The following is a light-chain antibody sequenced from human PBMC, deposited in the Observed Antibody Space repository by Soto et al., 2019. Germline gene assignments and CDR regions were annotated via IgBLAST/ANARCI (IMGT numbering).Light chain of an antibody. Sequence: DIQMTQSPSSLSASLGDRVTITCRANQDISSYLIWYQHKLGQAPKLLIHAASTLVCGVPSSFSGSESGTDFTLTISGLENADSATYYCQQSYKTPWTFGQGTKVEIK. CDR2: AAS. V-gene: IGKV1-39*01. J-gene: IGKJ1*01. CDR1: QDISSY. CDR3: QQSYKTPWT.